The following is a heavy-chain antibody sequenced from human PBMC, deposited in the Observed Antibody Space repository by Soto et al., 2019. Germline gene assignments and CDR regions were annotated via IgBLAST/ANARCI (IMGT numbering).Heavy chain of an antibody. Sequence: GGSLQRSGSASGFTFSNYGMHWVRQAPGKGLEWVAIIWYDGSNDYYVDSVKGRFTISRDNSKNTLSLQMNSLRAEDTAVYYCARDRWEFQLFYYGLDVWGQGTTVTVSS. J-gene: IGHJ6*02. CDR2: IWYDGSND. D-gene: IGHD1-26*01. V-gene: IGHV3-33*01. CDR3: ARDRWEFQLFYYGLDV. CDR1: GFTFSNYG.